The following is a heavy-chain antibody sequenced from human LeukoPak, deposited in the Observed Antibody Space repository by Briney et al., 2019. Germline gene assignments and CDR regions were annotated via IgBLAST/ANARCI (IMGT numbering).Heavy chain of an antibody. J-gene: IGHJ4*02. CDR2: ISYDGSEK. CDR3: AREGNSGYYPY. V-gene: IGHV3-30-3*01. D-gene: IGHD3-22*01. CDR1: GFTFSSYP. Sequence: PGGSLRLSCAASGFTFSSYPMHWVRQAPGKGLEWVVVISYDGSEKHYADPVKGRFTISRDNSKNTLYLQMNSLRAEDTAVYYCAREGNSGYYPYWGQGILVTVSS.